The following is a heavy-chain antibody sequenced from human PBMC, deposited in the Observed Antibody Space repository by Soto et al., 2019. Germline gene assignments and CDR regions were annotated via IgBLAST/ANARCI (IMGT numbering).Heavy chain of an antibody. V-gene: IGHV4-59*01. D-gene: IGHD5-12*01. CDR3: AKYRRTDEEGYRLDF. CDR1: GASINHNY. Sequence: PSETLSLTCSVSGASINHNYWSWIRQSPGRGLEWIGFVYYTGTTTTKYNPSLQSRVAMSVDSPKNQFSLKLTSMTAADTAFYYCAKYRRTDEEGYRLDFWGPGTLVTVSS. J-gene: IGHJ4*02. CDR2: VYYTGTT.